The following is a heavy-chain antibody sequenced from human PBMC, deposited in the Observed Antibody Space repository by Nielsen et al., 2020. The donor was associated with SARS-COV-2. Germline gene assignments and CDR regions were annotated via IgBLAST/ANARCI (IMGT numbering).Heavy chain of an antibody. CDR3: AKFGELLGY. Sequence: SLKIFCAASGFIFSIHALSWVRQAPGKGLEWVSGISWNSGSIGYADSVKGRFTISRDNAKNSLYLQMNSLRAEDTALYYCAKFGELLGYWGQGTLVIVSS. CDR2: ISWNSGSI. V-gene: IGHV3-9*01. D-gene: IGHD3-10*01. J-gene: IGHJ4*02. CDR1: GFIFSIHA.